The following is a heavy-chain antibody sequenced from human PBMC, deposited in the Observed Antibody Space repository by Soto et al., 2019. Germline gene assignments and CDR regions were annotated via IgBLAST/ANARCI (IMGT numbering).Heavy chain of an antibody. CDR1: GYTFRSYG. Sequence: ASVKVSCKASGYTFRSYGVTWVRQAPGQGLQWLGWISADSGETTYAESLQGRLTLTADASATTASMELRSLTSDDTAVYYCSRAISSTRAKTWVDVWGQGTLVTVSS. V-gene: IGHV1-18*01. CDR3: SRAISSTRAKTWVDV. D-gene: IGHD6-19*01. J-gene: IGHJ1*01. CDR2: ISADSGET.